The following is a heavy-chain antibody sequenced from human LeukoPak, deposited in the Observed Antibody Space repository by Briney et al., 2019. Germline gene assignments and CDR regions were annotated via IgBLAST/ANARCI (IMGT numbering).Heavy chain of an antibody. D-gene: IGHD3-22*01. CDR2: INPNSGGT. J-gene: IGHJ4*02. CDR3: ARVTYYYDSSGYALSY. CDR1: GYTFTSYY. V-gene: IGHV1-2*02. Sequence: ASVKVSCKASGYTFTSYYMHWVRQAPGQGLEWVGWINPNSGGTNYAQKFQGRVTMTRDTSISTAYMELSRLRSDDTAVYYCARVTYYYDSSGYALSYWGQGTLVTVSS.